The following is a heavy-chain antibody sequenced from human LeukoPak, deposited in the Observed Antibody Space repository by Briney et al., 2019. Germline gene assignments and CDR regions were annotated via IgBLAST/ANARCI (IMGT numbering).Heavy chain of an antibody. CDR1: GFTFSSYA. J-gene: IGHJ1*01. D-gene: IGHD3-22*01. V-gene: IGHV3-23*01. Sequence: PGGSLRLSCAASGFTFSSYAMSWVRQAPGKGLEWVSAISGSGGSTYYADSVKGRFTISRDNSKNTLYLQMNSLRAEDTAVYYCAKGNGDSSGYYYLSVVQHWGQGTLVTVSS. CDR2: ISGSGGST. CDR3: AKGNGDSSGYYYLSVVQH.